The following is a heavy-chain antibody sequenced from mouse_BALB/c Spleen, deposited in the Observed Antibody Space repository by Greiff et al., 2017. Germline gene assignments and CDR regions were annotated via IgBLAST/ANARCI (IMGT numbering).Heavy chain of an antibody. Sequence: QVQLQQSAAELARPGASVKMSCKASGYTFTSYWMHWVKQRPGQGLEWIGYINPSTGYTEYNQKFKDKATLTADKSSSTAYMQLSSLTSEDSAVYYCARLSNYYFDYWGQGTTLTVSS. J-gene: IGHJ2*01. CDR2: INPSTGYT. V-gene: IGHV1-4*02. CDR3: ARLSNYYFDY. CDR1: GYTFTSYW. D-gene: IGHD2-5*01.